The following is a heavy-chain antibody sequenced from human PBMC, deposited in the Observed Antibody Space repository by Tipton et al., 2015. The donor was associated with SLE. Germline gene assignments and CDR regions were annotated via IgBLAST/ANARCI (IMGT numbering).Heavy chain of an antibody. CDR2: IYYGGST. D-gene: IGHD2-15*01. Sequence: GLVKPSETLSLTCTVSGGSISSYYWSWIRQPPGKRLEWIGYIYYGGSTMYNPSLESRVTISVHTSRNQFSLKLNSVTAADTAVYYCAKATRDIVVQPAWFDPWGQGTLVTVSS. CDR1: GGSISSYY. CDR3: AKATRDIVVQPAWFDP. J-gene: IGHJ5*02. V-gene: IGHV4-59*01.